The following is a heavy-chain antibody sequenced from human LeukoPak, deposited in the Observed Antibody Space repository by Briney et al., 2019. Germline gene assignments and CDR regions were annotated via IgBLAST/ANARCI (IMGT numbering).Heavy chain of an antibody. J-gene: IGHJ5*02. D-gene: IGHD2-2*01. CDR3: ARGSADLIVVVPPPTYNWFDP. Sequence: ASVKVSCKASGGTFSSYAISWVRQAPGQGLEWMGGIIPIFGTANYAQKFQGRVTITADESTSTAYMELSSLRSEDTAVYYCARGSADLIVVVPPPTYNWFDPWGQGTLVTVSS. CDR2: IIPIFGTA. V-gene: IGHV1-69*13. CDR1: GGTFSSYA.